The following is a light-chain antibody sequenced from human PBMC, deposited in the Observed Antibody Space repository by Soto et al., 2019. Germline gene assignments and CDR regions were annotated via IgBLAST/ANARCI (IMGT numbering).Light chain of an antibody. CDR1: SSNIGNYY. Sequence: QAVVTQPPSVSAAPGQKVTISCSGSSSNIGNYYVSWYQQLPGKAPKLLIYEDNKRPSGIPDRFSGSKSGTSATLGISGLQTGDAAGYYCATWDTSLSSVLFGGGTQLTVL. V-gene: IGLV1-51*02. CDR3: ATWDTSLSSVL. CDR2: EDN. J-gene: IGLJ2*01.